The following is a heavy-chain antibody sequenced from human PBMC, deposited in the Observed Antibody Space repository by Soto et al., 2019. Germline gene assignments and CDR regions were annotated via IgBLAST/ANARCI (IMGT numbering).Heavy chain of an antibody. CDR3: TTPRVAVSLGAFHI. CDR2: IKSKTDGGTT. D-gene: IGHD6-6*01. J-gene: IGHJ3*02. Sequence: LRLSWAASGFTFSNAWMSWVRQAPGKGLEWVGRIKSKTDGGTTDYAAPVKGRFTISGDDSKNTLYLQMNSLKTEDTAVYYCTTPRVAVSLGAFHICGPGTMVTVSS. CDR1: GFTFSNAW. V-gene: IGHV3-15*01.